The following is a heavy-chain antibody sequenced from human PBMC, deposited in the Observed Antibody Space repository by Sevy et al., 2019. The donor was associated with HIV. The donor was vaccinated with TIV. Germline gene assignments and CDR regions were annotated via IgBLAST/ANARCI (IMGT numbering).Heavy chain of an antibody. Sequence: GGSLRLSFAASGFAFSSHAMHWVRQAPGKGLEWVATISYEGTETFYAASVGGRFTISRDNSKNMLSLQINSLRPEDTAVYYCARDGGYSIKWYPLYWGHGTLVTVSS. CDR2: ISYEGTET. J-gene: IGHJ4*01. CDR1: GFAFSSHA. V-gene: IGHV3-30-3*01. D-gene: IGHD6-13*01. CDR3: ARDGGYSIKWYPLY.